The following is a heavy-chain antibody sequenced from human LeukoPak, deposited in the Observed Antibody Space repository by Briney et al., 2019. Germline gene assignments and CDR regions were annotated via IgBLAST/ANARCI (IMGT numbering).Heavy chain of an antibody. J-gene: IGHJ4*02. CDR2: ITGNGSHT. CDR3: VKPIYGDSPVFDY. D-gene: IGHD4-17*01. V-gene: IGHV3-23*01. CDR1: GFSIRNFV. Sequence: GGSLRLSCAASGFSIRNFVMRWVRQVPGKGLEWVSTITGNGSHTYYADAVKGRFTISSDTSKNTLYLQMNSLRAEDTAVYYCVKPIYGDSPVFDYWGQGALVTVSS.